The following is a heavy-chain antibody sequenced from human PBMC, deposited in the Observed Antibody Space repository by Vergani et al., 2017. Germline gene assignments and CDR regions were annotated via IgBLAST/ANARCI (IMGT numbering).Heavy chain of an antibody. J-gene: IGHJ6*02. V-gene: IGHV4-34*01. CDR2: SNHRGST. CDR3: ASLKRYNWNYGSSHYYYYGMDV. Sequence: QVQLQQWGAGLLKPSETLSLTCSVYGGSFSDYYWSWIRQPPGKGLEWIGESNHRGSTNYNPSLKSRVTISVGTSKNQFSLKLSSVTAADTAVYYCASLKRYNWNYGSSHYYYYGMDVWGQGTTVTVSS. D-gene: IGHD1-7*01. CDR1: GGSFSDYY.